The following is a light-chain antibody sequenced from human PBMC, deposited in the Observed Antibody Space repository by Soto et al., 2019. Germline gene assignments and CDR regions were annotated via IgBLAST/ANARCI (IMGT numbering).Light chain of an antibody. V-gene: IGLV2-14*01. CDR2: EVN. CDR1: SRDVGGYKY. Sequence: QSALTQPASVSGSPGQSITISCTGTSRDVGGYKYVSWYQQHPGKAPKLMIFEVNSRPSGVSNRFSGSKSDNTASLTISGLQAEDEADYYCSSFSGSSTPYVVGTGTKVTVL. CDR3: SSFSGSSTPYV. J-gene: IGLJ1*01.